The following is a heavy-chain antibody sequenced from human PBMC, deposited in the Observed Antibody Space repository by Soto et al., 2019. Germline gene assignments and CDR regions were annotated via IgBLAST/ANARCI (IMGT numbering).Heavy chain of an antibody. CDR1: GFTFSSYG. V-gene: IGHV3-33*01. CDR2: IWYDGSNK. Sequence: QVQLVESGGGVVQPGRSLRLSCAASGFTFSSYGMHWVRQAPGKGLEWVAVIWYDGSNKYYADPVKGRFTISRDNSKNMRYLQMNSLRAEDTAVYYCARDRAPYSSGRWCMDVWGQGTTVTLSS. CDR3: ARDRAPYSSGRWCMDV. D-gene: IGHD6-19*01. J-gene: IGHJ6*02.